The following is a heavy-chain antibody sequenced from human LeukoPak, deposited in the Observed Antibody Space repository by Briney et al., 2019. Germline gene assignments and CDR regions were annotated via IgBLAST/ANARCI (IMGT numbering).Heavy chain of an antibody. V-gene: IGHV4-31*03. J-gene: IGHJ3*02. CDR1: GGSISSGGYY. CDR3: ASCIVVVPAAMRGGAFYI. D-gene: IGHD2-2*01. CDR2: IYYSGST. Sequence: SQTLSLTCTVSGGSISSGGYYWRWIRQHPGKSLEWIGYIYYSGSTYYYPSLKSRDTISVDTSKNQFSLKLSSVTAADTAVYYCASCIVVVPAAMRGGAFYIWGQGTMVTVSS.